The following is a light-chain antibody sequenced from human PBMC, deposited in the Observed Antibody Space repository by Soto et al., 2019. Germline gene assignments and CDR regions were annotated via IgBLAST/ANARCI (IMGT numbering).Light chain of an antibody. CDR1: SSDVGGYNY. CDR2: DVS. CDR3: CSYTSSNTLVV. J-gene: IGLJ2*01. Sequence: QSALTQPASVSGSPGQSITISCTGTSSDVGGYNYVSWYQQHPGKAPKLMIYDVSNRHSGVSNRFSGSKSGNTASLTISGLQAEDEADYYCCSYTSSNTLVVFGGGTKLTVL. V-gene: IGLV2-14*03.